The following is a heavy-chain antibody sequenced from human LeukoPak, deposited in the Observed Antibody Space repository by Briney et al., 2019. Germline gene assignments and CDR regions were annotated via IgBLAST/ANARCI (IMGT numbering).Heavy chain of an antibody. CDR3: ASSNRMVRGDPLDY. CDR2: ISAYSGDT. V-gene: IGHV1-18*01. Sequence: ASVKVSCKTSGYTFTSYGISWVRQAPGQGLEWMGWISAYSGDTNYAQKFQGRVTMTRDTPISTAYMELSRLRSEDTAVYYCASSNRMVRGDPLDYWGRGTLVTVSS. D-gene: IGHD3-10*01. CDR1: GYTFTSYG. J-gene: IGHJ4*02.